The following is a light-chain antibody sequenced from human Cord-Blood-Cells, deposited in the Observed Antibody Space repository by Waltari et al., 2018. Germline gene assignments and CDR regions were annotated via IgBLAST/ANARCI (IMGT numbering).Light chain of an antibody. CDR1: SSDVGGSNY. Sequence: QSALTQPPSASGSPGQSVTISCTGTSSDVGGSNYVSWYQPHPGKAPKLMIYEVSKRPSGVPDRFSGSKSGNTASLNVSGLQAEDEADYYCSSYAGSNNLVFGGGTKLTVL. CDR2: EVS. CDR3: SSYAGSNNLV. V-gene: IGLV2-8*01. J-gene: IGLJ3*02.